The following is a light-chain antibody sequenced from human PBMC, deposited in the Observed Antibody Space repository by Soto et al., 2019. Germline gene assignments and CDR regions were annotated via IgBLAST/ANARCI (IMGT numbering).Light chain of an antibody. V-gene: IGKV1-5*03. CDR1: QSISTW. J-gene: IGKJ5*01. CDR3: QQYNDSFPYT. Sequence: DIQMTQSPSTLSASVGDRVTITCRASQSISTWLAWYQQKPGTAPKLLIYKASTVESGVPSRFSGSRSGTEFTLTVSSLQPDDFATYYCQQYNDSFPYTFGQGTRLEI. CDR2: KAS.